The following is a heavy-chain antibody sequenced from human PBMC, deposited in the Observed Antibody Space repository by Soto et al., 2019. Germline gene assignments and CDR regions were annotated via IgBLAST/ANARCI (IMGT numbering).Heavy chain of an antibody. CDR3: ASGDSSGYTPNWFDP. D-gene: IGHD3-22*01. J-gene: IGHJ5*02. CDR1: GGSISSGGYY. CDR2: IYYSGST. V-gene: IGHV4-31*02. Sequence: PSETLSLTCTVSGGSISSGGYYWSWIRQHPGKGLEWIGYIYYSGSTYYNPSLTSRVTISVDTSNNQFSLRLSSVTAADTAVYYCASGDSSGYTPNWFDPWGQGTLVTVSS.